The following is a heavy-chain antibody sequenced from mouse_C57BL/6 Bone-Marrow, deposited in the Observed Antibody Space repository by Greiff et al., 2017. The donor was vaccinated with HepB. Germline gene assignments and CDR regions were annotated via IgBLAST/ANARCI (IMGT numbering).Heavy chain of an antibody. CDR3: ASSYDFLAY. D-gene: IGHD2-4*01. CDR1: GYAFTNYL. CDR2: INPGSGGT. J-gene: IGHJ3*01. V-gene: IGHV1-54*01. Sequence: QVQLQQSGAELVRPGTSVKVSCKASGYAFTNYLIEWVQQRPGQGLEWIGVINPGSGGTNYNEKFKGKATLTADKSSSTAYMQLSSLTSEDSAVYFCASSYDFLAYWGQGTLVTVSA.